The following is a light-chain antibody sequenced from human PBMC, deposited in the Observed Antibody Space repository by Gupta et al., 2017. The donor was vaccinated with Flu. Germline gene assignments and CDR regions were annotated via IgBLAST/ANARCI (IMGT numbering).Light chain of an antibody. J-gene: IGLJ2*01. CDR3: FSYAGTTNPVV. V-gene: IGLV2-11*01. CDR2: YVI. Sequence: SSGSSSDVGGYEVVSWYQQHPGKAPKLVIYYVIQRPSGVADRFSGSKSDTAASLTLTGLQAEDEDEYYCFSYAGTTNPVVFGGGTKLTVL. CDR1: SSDVGGYEV.